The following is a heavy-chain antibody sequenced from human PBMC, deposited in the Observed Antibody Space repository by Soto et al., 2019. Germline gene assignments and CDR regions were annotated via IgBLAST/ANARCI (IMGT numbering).Heavy chain of an antibody. CDR3: AISLIILAGGRPGHVFNI. CDR2: IYWDDDK. Sequence: QITLKESGPTLVKPTQTLTLTCTFSGFSLSTSGVGVGWIRQPPGKALEWLALIYWDDDKRYNPSLKNRLTITRDTSKNQGVLTMTSMDPVDTAAYYYAISLIILAGGRPGHVFNIWGQGTMVTVSS. V-gene: IGHV2-5*02. D-gene: IGHD2-15*01. J-gene: IGHJ3*02. CDR1: GFSLSTSGVG.